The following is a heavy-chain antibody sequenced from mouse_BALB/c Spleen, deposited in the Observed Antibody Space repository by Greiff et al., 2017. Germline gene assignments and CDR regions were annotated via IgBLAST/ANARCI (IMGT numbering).Heavy chain of an antibody. V-gene: IGHV7-3*02. CDR1: GFTFTDYY. J-gene: IGHJ4*01. CDR2: IRNKANGYTT. D-gene: IGHD6-5*01. CDR3: ARDIAYDDAMDY. Sequence: DVHLVESGGGLVQPGGSLRLSCATSGFTFTDYYMSWVRQPPGKALEWLGFIRNKANGYTTEYSASVKGRFTISRDNSQSILYLQMNTLRAEDSATYYCARDIAYDDAMDYWGQGTSVTVSS.